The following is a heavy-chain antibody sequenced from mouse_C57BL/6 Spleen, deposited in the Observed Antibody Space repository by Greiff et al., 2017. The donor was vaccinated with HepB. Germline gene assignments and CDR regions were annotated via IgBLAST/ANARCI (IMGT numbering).Heavy chain of an antibody. CDR3: ARGVAVVGY. J-gene: IGHJ2*01. Sequence: VQLQQPGAELVRPGTSVKLSCKASGYTFTSYWMHWVKQRPGQGLEWIGVIDPSDSYTNYNQKFKGKATLTVDTSSSTAYMQLSSLTSEDSAVYYCARGVAVVGYWGQGTTLTVSS. D-gene: IGHD1-1*01. CDR2: IDPSDSYT. CDR1: GYTFTSYW. V-gene: IGHV1-59*01.